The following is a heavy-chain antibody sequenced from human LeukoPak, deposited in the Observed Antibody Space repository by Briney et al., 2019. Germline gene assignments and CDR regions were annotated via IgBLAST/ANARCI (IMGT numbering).Heavy chain of an antibody. CDR1: GFTFDDYA. J-gene: IGHJ4*02. Sequence: GRSLRLSCAASGFTFDDYAMHWVRQAPGKGLEWVSGISWNSGSIGYADSVKGRFTISRDNAKNSPYLQMNSLRAEDTALYYCAKDMALYSSGWHPLDYWGQGTLVTVSS. D-gene: IGHD6-19*01. CDR3: AKDMALYSSGWHPLDY. V-gene: IGHV3-9*01. CDR2: ISWNSGSI.